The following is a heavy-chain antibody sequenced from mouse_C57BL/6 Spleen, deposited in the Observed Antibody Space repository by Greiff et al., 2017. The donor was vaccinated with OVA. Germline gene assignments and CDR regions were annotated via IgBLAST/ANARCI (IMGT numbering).Heavy chain of an antibody. V-gene: IGHV1-42*01. D-gene: IGHD1-1*01. Sequence: EVQLQQSGPELVKPGASVKISCKASGYSFTGYYMNWVKQSPEQSLEWIGEINPSTGGTTYNQKFKAKATLTVDKSSSTAYMQLKSLTSEDSAVYYCARPLYGSSYEWYFDVWGTGTTVTVSS. CDR1: GYSFTGYY. CDR3: ARPLYGSSYEWYFDV. CDR2: INPSTGGT. J-gene: IGHJ1*03.